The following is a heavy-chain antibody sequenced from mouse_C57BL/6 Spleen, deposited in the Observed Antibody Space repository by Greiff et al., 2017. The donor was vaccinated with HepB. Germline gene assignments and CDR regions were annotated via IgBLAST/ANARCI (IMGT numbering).Heavy chain of an antibody. CDR3: ARQGRYFDY. V-gene: IGHV5-6*01. J-gene: IGHJ2*01. CDR2: ISSGGSYT. Sequence: EVKLQESGGDLVKPGGSLKLSCAASGFTFSSYGMSWVRQTPDKRLEWVATISSGGSYTYYPDSVKGRFTISRDNGKNTLYLQMSSLKSEDTAMYYCARQGRYFDYWGQGTTLTVSS. CDR1: GFTFSSYG.